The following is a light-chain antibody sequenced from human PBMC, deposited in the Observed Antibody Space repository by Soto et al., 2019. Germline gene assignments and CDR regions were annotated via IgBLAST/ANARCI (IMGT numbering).Light chain of an antibody. Sequence: QSALTQPASVSGSPGQSITISCTGTSSDVCGYNYVSWYQQHPGKAPKLIIYEVSNRPSGVSNRFSGSKSGNTASLTISGLQAEDEADYYCNSYTSKSKGVFGTGTKLTVL. CDR1: SSDVCGYNY. J-gene: IGLJ1*01. CDR2: EVS. CDR3: NSYTSKSKGV. V-gene: IGLV2-14*01.